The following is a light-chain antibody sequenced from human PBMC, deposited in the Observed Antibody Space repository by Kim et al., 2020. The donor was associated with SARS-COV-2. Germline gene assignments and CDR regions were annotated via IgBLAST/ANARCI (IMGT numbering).Light chain of an antibody. V-gene: IGKV3-11*01. CDR1: QNVDIR. J-gene: IGKJ5*01. CDR3: QQRAHRPRT. Sequence: VLTQSPVTLSLSPGERATLSCRATQNVDIRLAWFKQKPGQPPSLLIYDASNRAPGVPARFSGSGSGTDFTLTISSLEAEDFAVYYCQQRAHRPRTFGQGTRLEIK. CDR2: DAS.